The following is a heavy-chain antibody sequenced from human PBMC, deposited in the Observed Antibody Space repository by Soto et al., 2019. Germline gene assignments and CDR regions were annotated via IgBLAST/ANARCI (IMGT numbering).Heavy chain of an antibody. CDR1: GGSFSGYY. CDR3: ASLEYSGYDYS. Sequence: QVQLQQWGAGLLKPSETLSLTRAVYGGSFSGYYWNWIRQPPGKGLEWIGEINHSGSTNYTPSLKSRVTISVDTSKNQFSLKLSSVTAADTAVYYCASLEYSGYDYSWGQGTLVTVSS. V-gene: IGHV4-34*01. D-gene: IGHD5-12*01. CDR2: INHSGST. J-gene: IGHJ4*02.